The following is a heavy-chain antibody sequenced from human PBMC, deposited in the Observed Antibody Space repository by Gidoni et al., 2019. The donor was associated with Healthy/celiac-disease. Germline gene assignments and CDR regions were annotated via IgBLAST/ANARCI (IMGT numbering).Heavy chain of an antibody. Sequence: EVQLVQSGAEVKKPGATVKISCKVSGYTFTDYYMHWVQQAPGKGLEWMGLVDPEDGETIYAEKFQGRVTITADTSTDTAYMELSSLRSEDTAVYYCATELKYSSSEYYYYYGMDVWGQGTTVTVSS. D-gene: IGHD6-13*01. CDR1: GYTFTDYY. CDR2: VDPEDGET. CDR3: ATELKYSSSEYYYYYGMDV. J-gene: IGHJ6*02. V-gene: IGHV1-69-2*01.